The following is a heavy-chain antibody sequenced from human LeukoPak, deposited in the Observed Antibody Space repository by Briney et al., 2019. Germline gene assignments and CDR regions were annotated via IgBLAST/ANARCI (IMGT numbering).Heavy chain of an antibody. J-gene: IGHJ4*02. V-gene: IGHV4-59*01. CDR3: ARGVYSSSWPFDY. D-gene: IGHD6-13*01. CDR1: GGSISSYD. Sequence: SDTLSLTCTGSGGSISSYDWSWIRQPPGEGLEGIGYVYYSGSTNYNPYLKSRVTISVDTSKNQFSLKLSSVTAAHTAVYYRARGVYSSSWPFDYWGQGTLVPVSS. CDR2: VYYSGST.